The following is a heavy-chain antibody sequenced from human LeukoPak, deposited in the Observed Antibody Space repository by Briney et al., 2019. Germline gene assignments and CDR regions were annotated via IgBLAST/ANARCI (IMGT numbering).Heavy chain of an antibody. V-gene: IGHV4-34*01. D-gene: IGHD2-2*01. CDR2: INHSGST. J-gene: IGHJ4*03. Sequence: SETLSLTCAVYGGAFSGYYWSWIRQPPGKGLEWIGEINHSGSTNYNPSLKSRVTISVDTSKNQSSLKLSSVTAADTTVYYCARARQYQPLSTWGPRTLVTVSS. CDR1: GGAFSGYY. CDR3: ARARQYQPLST.